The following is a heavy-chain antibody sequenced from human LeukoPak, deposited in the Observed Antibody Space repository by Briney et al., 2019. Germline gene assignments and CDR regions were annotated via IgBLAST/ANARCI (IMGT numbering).Heavy chain of an antibody. Sequence: GASVKDSCRASGYTFTAHYIHGVRPAPGQGLEWMGWIDPNSGGTNYAQKFLGSVTMTGDTSINTALMELSRLRSDDTAIYYCARGRGTTMVRGVITNYFDLWGRGSLVTVSS. CDR3: ARGRGTTMVRGVITNYFDL. V-gene: IGHV1-2*02. D-gene: IGHD3-10*01. CDR2: IDPNSGGT. J-gene: IGHJ2*01. CDR1: GYTFTAHY.